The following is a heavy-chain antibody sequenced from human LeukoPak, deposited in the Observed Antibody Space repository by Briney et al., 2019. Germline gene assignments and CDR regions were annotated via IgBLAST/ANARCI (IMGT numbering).Heavy chain of an antibody. CDR3: AREVPVLGYCSGGSCPTPSDY. CDR2: ISAYNGNT. D-gene: IGHD2-15*01. V-gene: IGHV1-18*01. Sequence: ASVKVSCKASGYTFTSYGISWVRQAPGQGLEWMGWISAYNGNTNYAQKLQGRVTMTTDTSTSTAYMELRSLRSDDTAVYYCAREVPVLGYCSGGSCPTPSDYWGQGTLVTVSS. CDR1: GYTFTSYG. J-gene: IGHJ4*02.